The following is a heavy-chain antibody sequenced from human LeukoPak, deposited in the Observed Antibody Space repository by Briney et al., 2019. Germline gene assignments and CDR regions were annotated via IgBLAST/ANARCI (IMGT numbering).Heavy chain of an antibody. V-gene: IGHV7-4-1*02. D-gene: IGHD2-2*01. CDR2: INTDTGKP. Sequence: GASVKVSCKVSGYTFTKYGLNWVRQAPGNGFEWMGWINTDTGKPTYAQGFTGRFVFSLDTSVSTAYLQISSLKAEDTAVYYCAIYRVVPGALRGYYYYDLDVWGHGTTVTVSS. J-gene: IGHJ6*02. CDR1: GYTFTKYG. CDR3: AIYRVVPGALRGYYYYDLDV.